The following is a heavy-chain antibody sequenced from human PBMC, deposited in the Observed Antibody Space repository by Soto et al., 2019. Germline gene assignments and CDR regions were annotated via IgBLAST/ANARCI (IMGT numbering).Heavy chain of an antibody. CDR2: LYYSGST. CDR1: GGSISSYY. CDR3: ARHLGPRYFAF. Sequence: QVQLQESGPGLVKPSETLSLTCTVSGGSISSYYWSWIRQPPGKGLEWIGYLYYSGSTNYNPSLTCRRTISLDTSTPHFPLNLSSVTPADSAVYYSARHLGPRYFAFWGQGTLVPVSS. D-gene: IGHD7-27*01. V-gene: IGHV4-59*08. J-gene: IGHJ4*02.